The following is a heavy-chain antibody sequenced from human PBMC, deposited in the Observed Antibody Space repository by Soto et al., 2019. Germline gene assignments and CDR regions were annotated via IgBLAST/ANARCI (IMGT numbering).Heavy chain of an antibody. Sequence: VQLLESGGGLVQPGGSLRLSCAASGFTFSDYAMTWVRQAPGKGLEWVSGISGGGSGAYYADSVKGRFTISRDNSKNTLFLQMDSLRADDTAVYSCAKDLWGYVHWGQGTLVTVSS. CDR2: ISGGGSGA. CDR3: AKDLWGYVH. J-gene: IGHJ4*02. CDR1: GFTFSDYA. D-gene: IGHD3-16*01. V-gene: IGHV3-23*01.